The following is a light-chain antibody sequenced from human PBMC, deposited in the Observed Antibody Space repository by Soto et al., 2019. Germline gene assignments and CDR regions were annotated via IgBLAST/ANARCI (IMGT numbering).Light chain of an antibody. CDR1: SSNIGSNY. J-gene: IGLJ1*01. Sequence: QSVLTQPPSASGTPGQRVTISCSGSSSNIGSNYVYWYQQLSGTAPKLLIYRNNQRPSGVPDRFSGSKSGTSASLAISGLRSEDEADYYCAAWDDSLSGPSYVFGTGTKLTVL. CDR2: RNN. V-gene: IGLV1-47*01. CDR3: AAWDDSLSGPSYV.